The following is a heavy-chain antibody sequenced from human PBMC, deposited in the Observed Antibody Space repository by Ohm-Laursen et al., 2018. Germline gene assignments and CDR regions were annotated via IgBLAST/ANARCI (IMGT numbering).Heavy chain of an antibody. V-gene: IGHV1-8*01. D-gene: IGHD1-7*01. J-gene: IGHJ3*02. CDR3: ARGRLSGTRRALDI. Sequence: SVKVSCKTSGYTFINYDIHWVRQASGQGLAWMGWMNPKSGDTGYAHKFQGRVTMARNASISTANMEMSSLRSEETAVYYCARGRLSGTRRALDIWGQGTMVTVSS. CDR2: MNPKSGDT. CDR1: GYTFINYD.